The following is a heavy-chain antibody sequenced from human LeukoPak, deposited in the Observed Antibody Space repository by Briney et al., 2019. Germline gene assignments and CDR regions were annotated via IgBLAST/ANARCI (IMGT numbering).Heavy chain of an antibody. CDR3: ARAQGGGNYYYYYGMDV. Sequence: SGGSLRLSCAASGFTFSSYAMSWVRQAPGKGLEWVSAISGSGGSTYYADSVKGRFTISRDNSKNTLYLQMNSLRAEDTAVYYCARAQGGGNYYYYYGMDVWGQGTTVTVSS. CDR1: GFTFSSYA. D-gene: IGHD4-23*01. J-gene: IGHJ6*02. V-gene: IGHV3-23*01. CDR2: ISGSGGST.